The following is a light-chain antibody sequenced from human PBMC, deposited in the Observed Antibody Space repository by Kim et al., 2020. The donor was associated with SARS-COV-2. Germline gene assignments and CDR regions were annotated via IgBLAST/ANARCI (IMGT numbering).Light chain of an antibody. Sequence: LSVSPGERATLSCRASQSISTNLAWYQQRPGQAPRLLIYGASTRATGIPARFIGSGSGTVFTLTINSLQSEDFAVYSCQQYNNWVTFGGGTKLEIK. CDR3: QQYNNWVT. CDR2: GAS. V-gene: IGKV3-15*01. CDR1: QSISTN. J-gene: IGKJ4*01.